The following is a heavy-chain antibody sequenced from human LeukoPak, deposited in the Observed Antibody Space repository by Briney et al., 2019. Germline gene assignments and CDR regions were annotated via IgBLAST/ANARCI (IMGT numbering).Heavy chain of an antibody. CDR2: IWSNGINK. CDR3: AKEYAPFVGFDY. J-gene: IGHJ4*02. CDR1: GFTFSTCG. D-gene: IGHD1-26*01. Sequence: GGSLRLSCGASGFTFSTCGMQWVRQAPGKGLEWVAVIWSNGINKYYADSVKGRFTISRDNSKNTLSLQMDSLRVEDTAIYYCAKEYAPFVGFDYWGQGIPVTVSS. V-gene: IGHV3-33*06.